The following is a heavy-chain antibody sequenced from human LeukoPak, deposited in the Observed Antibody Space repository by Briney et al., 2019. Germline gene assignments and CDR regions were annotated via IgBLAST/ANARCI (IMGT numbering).Heavy chain of an antibody. V-gene: IGHV1-2*02. Sequence: GASVKVSCKASGYTFTGYYMLWVRQAPGQGLEWMGWINPNSGGTNYAQKFQGRVTMTRDTSISTAYMELSRLRSDDTAVYYCARGSYSSLYYYYMDVWGKGTTVTVSS. CDR3: ARGSYSSLYYYYMDV. D-gene: IGHD6-13*01. J-gene: IGHJ6*03. CDR1: GYTFTGYY. CDR2: INPNSGGT.